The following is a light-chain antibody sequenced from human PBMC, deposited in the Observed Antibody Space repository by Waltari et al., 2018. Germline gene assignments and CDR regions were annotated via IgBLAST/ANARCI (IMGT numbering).Light chain of an antibody. Sequence: QSALTQPASVSGSPGQSITISCTGTSSDVGGYNHVPWYQQHPGKAPKLIIFDVSNRPSGVSSRFSGSKSGNTASLTISGLQAQDEADYYCSSYISSDTLELFGGGTSLTVL. V-gene: IGLV2-14*03. J-gene: IGLJ2*01. CDR1: SSDVGGYNH. CDR2: DVS. CDR3: SSYISSDTLEL.